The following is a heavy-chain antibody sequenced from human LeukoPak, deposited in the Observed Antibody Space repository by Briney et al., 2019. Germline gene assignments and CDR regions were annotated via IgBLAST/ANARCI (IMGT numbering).Heavy chain of an antibody. J-gene: IGHJ5*02. CDR1: GGSISSGSYY. Sequence: PPQTLSLTCTVSGGSISSGSYYWSWIRQPAGKGLEWIGRIYTSGSTNYNPSLKSRVTISVDTSKNQFSLKLSSVTAADTAVYYCARDGYSSSWYEYNWFDPWGQGTLVTVSS. D-gene: IGHD6-13*01. CDR3: ARDGYSSSWYEYNWFDP. CDR2: IYTSGST. V-gene: IGHV4-61*02.